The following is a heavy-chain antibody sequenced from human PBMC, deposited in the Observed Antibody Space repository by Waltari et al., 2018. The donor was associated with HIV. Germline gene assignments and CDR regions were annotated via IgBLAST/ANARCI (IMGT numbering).Heavy chain of an antibody. CDR3: AREGLWQLATGDFDY. D-gene: IGHD6-13*01. CDR2: ISSSSSTI. J-gene: IGHJ4*02. Sequence: EVQLVESGGGLVQPGGSLRLSCAASGFTFSSYSMNWVRQAPGKGLEWVSYISSSSSTIYYADSVKGRFTISRDNAKNSLYLQMNSLRAEDTAVYYCAREGLWQLATGDFDYWGQGTLVTVSS. V-gene: IGHV3-48*01. CDR1: GFTFSSYS.